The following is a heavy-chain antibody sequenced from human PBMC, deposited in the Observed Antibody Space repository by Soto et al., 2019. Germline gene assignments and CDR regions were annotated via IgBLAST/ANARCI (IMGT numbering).Heavy chain of an antibody. CDR2: IYYSGST. Sequence: PSETLSLTCTVSGGSISSSSYYWGWIRQPPGKGLEWIGIIYYSGSTYYNPSLKSRVTISVDTSKNQLSLKLSSVTAADTAVYYCARRGSGGIAVAGTSFAYWGQGTLVIVSS. CDR3: ARRGSGGIAVAGTSFAY. D-gene: IGHD6-19*01. CDR1: GGSISSSSYY. J-gene: IGHJ4*02. V-gene: IGHV4-39*01.